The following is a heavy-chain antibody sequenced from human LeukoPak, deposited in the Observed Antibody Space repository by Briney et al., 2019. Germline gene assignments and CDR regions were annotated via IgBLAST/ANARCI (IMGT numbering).Heavy chain of an antibody. Sequence: PSETLSLTCTVSGGSISSYYWSWIRQPPGKGLEWIGYIHYSGSTNYNPSLKSRVTISVDTSKNQFSLKLSPVTAADTAVYYCARVEEGYGSGRRENYYYYYMDVWGKGTTVTISS. D-gene: IGHD3-10*01. CDR3: ARVEEGYGSGRRENYYYYYMDV. CDR2: IHYSGST. J-gene: IGHJ6*03. V-gene: IGHV4-59*01. CDR1: GGSISSYY.